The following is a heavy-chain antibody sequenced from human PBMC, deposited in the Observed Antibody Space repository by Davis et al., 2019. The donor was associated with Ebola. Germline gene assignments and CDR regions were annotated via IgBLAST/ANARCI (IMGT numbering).Heavy chain of an antibody. CDR2: INPNSGGT. CDR1: GYTFTGYY. Sequence: ASVKVSCKASGYTFTGYYMHWVRQAPGQGLEWMGRINPNSGGTNYAQKFQGRVTMTRDTSISTAYMELSSLRSDDTAVFYCARATFGYNSGWYADYWGQGTLVTVSS. J-gene: IGHJ4*02. D-gene: IGHD6-19*01. CDR3: ARATFGYNSGWYADY. V-gene: IGHV1-2*06.